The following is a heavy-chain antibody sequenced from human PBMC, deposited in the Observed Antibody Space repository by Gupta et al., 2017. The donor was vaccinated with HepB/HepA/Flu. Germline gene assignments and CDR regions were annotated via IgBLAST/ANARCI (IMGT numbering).Heavy chain of an antibody. Sequence: EVQLLESGGGLVPPGGSLSLSRVASGFTFSDYALCLVRQDPGKGLEWVSTVTTSGGTTYYADSVKGRFTISRDNSKDTLYLQMNSLRGEDTAVYYCAKVRKTNYYFYYGMDVWGQGTTVTVSS. CDR3: AKVRKTNYYFYYGMDV. D-gene: IGHD1-14*01. V-gene: IGHV3-23*01. CDR2: VTTSGGTT. J-gene: IGHJ6*02. CDR1: GFTFSDYA.